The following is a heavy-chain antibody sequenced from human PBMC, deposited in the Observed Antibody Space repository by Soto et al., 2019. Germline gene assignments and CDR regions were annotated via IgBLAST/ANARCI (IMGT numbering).Heavy chain of an antibody. Sequence: EVQLLESGGGLVQPGGSLRLSCAASGFTFSSYAMSWVRQAPGKGLEWVSAISGSGGSTYYADSVKGRFTISRDNSKNTLYLQMNSLRAEDTAVYYCANDHIVVVPTVIYYMDVWGKGTTVTVSS. J-gene: IGHJ6*03. D-gene: IGHD2-2*01. V-gene: IGHV3-23*01. CDR3: ANDHIVVVPTVIYYMDV. CDR2: ISGSGGST. CDR1: GFTFSSYA.